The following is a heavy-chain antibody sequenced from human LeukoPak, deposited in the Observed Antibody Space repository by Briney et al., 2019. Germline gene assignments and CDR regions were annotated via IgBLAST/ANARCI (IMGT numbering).Heavy chain of an antibody. CDR3: ARGSEVGAAFDY. CDR1: GFSFSSYS. Sequence: GGSLRLSCAASGFSFSSYSMHWVRQAPGKGLEWVSSISGRSDGPYYADSVKGRFTTSRDNSKNTLYLQMNSLRAEDTAVYYCARGSEVGAAFDYWGQGTLVTVSS. D-gene: IGHD2-15*01. CDR2: ISGRSDGP. J-gene: IGHJ4*02. V-gene: IGHV3-23*01.